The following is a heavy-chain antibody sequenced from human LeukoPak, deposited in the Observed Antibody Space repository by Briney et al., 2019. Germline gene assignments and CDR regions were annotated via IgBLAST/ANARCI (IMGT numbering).Heavy chain of an antibody. V-gene: IGHV3-74*01. CDR1: GFTFSSNW. Sequence: QSGGSLRLSCAASGFTFSSNWMHWVRQAPGKGLVWVSRINEDGSTTNYADSVKGRSTIFRDNAKNTLYLQMNNLGAEDTAVYYCARSSEAIDYWGQGTLVTVSS. CDR3: ARSSEAIDY. J-gene: IGHJ4*02. D-gene: IGHD3-22*01. CDR2: INEDGSTT.